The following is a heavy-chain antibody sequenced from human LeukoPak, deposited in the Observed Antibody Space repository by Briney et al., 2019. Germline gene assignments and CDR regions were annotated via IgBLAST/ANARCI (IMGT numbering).Heavy chain of an antibody. Sequence: PSETLSLTCTVSGGSISSYYWSWIRQPPGKGLEWIGYIYYSGSTNYNPSLKSRVTISVDTSKNQFSLKLSSVTAADTAVYYCAREVAGSYSDYWGQGTLVTVSS. CDR1: GGSISSYY. CDR3: AREVAGSYSDY. D-gene: IGHD2-15*01. J-gene: IGHJ4*02. V-gene: IGHV4-59*01. CDR2: IYYSGST.